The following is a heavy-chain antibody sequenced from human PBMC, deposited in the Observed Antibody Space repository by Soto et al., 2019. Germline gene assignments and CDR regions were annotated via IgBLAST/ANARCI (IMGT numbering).Heavy chain of an antibody. CDR3: ARDNYVSGSGWFDP. D-gene: IGHD3-10*01. Sequence: GGSLRLSCAAAVFTLSSYAMHWVRQAPGKGLEWVSYISRSSSNIYYADSVKGRFTISRDNAKNSLYLQMNSLRAEDTAVYYCARDNYVSGSGWFDPWGQGTLVTVSS. CDR1: VFTLSSYA. V-gene: IGHV3-48*01. J-gene: IGHJ5*02. CDR2: ISRSSSNI.